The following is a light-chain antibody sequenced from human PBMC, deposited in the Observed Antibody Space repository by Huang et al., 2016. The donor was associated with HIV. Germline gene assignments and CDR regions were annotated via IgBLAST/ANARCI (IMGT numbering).Light chain of an antibody. CDR3: QQYHNWPPIT. J-gene: IGKJ5*01. CDR1: QNINSN. Sequence: EIVMTQSPATLSLSPGDGATLPCRASQNINSNLAWYQQKPGQAPRLLLYSASTRATNVPARFSGSGSVTEFTLTISRLQSEDFAVYYCQQYHNWPPITFGQGTRLEI. V-gene: IGKV3-15*01. CDR2: SAS.